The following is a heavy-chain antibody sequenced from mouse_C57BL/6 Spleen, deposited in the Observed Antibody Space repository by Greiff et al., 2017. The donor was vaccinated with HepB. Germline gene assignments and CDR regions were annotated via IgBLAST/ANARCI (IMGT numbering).Heavy chain of an antibody. Sequence: EVQLVESGEGLVKPGGSLKLSCAASGFTFSSYAMSWVRQTPEKRLEWVAYISSGGDYIYYADTVKGRFTISRDNARNTLYLQMSSLKSEDTAMYYCTRENDGYYYFDYWGQGTTLTVSS. CDR3: TRENDGYYYFDY. D-gene: IGHD2-3*01. J-gene: IGHJ2*01. V-gene: IGHV5-9-1*02. CDR1: GFTFSSYA. CDR2: ISSGGDYI.